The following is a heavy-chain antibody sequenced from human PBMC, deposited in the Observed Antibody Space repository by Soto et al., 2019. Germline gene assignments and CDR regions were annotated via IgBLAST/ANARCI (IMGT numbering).Heavy chain of an antibody. CDR2: VRGNGDPP. Sequence: GGSLRLSCSAPGFTFSSYAMHWVRQAPGKRLEYVSGVRGNGDPPFYADSVKGRFTISRDNSKNTLYLQMSSLSADDTAVYYCVKSRGGNNFDFFDWGQGALVTVSS. V-gene: IGHV3-64D*06. J-gene: IGHJ4*02. CDR3: VKSRGGNNFDFFD. CDR1: GFTFSSYA. D-gene: IGHD5-12*01.